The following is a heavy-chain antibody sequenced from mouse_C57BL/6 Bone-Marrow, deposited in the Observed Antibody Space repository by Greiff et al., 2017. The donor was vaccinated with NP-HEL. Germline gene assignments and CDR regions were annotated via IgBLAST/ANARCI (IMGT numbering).Heavy chain of an antibody. CDR2: ISSGGDYI. V-gene: IGHV5-9-1*02. J-gene: IGHJ3*01. CDR3: TRDEFYYGSSYGSY. Sequence: EVKLMESGAGLVKPGGSLKLSCAASGFTFSSYAMSWVRQTPEKRLEWVAYISSGGDYIYYADTVKGRFTISSDNARNTLYLQMSSLKSEDTAMYYCTRDEFYYGSSYGSYWGQGTLVTVSA. CDR1: GFTFSSYA. D-gene: IGHD1-1*01.